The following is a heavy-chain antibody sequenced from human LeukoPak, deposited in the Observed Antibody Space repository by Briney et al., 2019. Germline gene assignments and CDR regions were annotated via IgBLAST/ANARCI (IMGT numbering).Heavy chain of an antibody. D-gene: IGHD3-10*01. CDR1: GYTFTSYD. CDR2: MNPNSGNT. V-gene: IGHV1-8*01. CDR3: ATYYYGSDHNWFDP. Sequence: ASVKVSCXASGYTFTSYDINWVRQATGQGLEWMGWMNPNSGNTGYAQKFQGRVTMTRNTSISTAYMELSSLRSEDTAVYYCATYYYGSDHNWFDPWGQRTLVTVSS. J-gene: IGHJ5*02.